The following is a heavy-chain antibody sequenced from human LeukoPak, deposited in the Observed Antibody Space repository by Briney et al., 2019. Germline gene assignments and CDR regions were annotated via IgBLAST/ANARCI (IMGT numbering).Heavy chain of an antibody. D-gene: IGHD6-19*01. CDR3: AKDERSSGFGIFDY. V-gene: IGHV3-74*01. J-gene: IGHJ4*02. CDR1: GFTFSIYW. Sequence: GGSLRLSCATSGFTFSIYWMHWVRQAPGEGLVWVSLINGNGGGTDYAGSVKGRFTISRDNAKNSLYLQMNSLRAEDTALYYCAKDERSSGFGIFDYWGQGTLVTVSS. CDR2: INGNGGGT.